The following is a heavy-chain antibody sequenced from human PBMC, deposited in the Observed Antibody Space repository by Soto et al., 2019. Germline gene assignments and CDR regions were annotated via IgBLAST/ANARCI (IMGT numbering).Heavy chain of an antibody. CDR2: VSGSGGST. J-gene: IGHJ4*02. V-gene: IGHV3-23*01. CDR3: AKSYDYGSGNFGPIGY. D-gene: IGHD3-10*01. CDR1: GFIFSRFA. Sequence: EVQLLESGGGLVQPGGSLRLSCAASGFIFSRFALSWVRQAPGKGLEWVSAVSGSGGSTYYADSVKGRFTISRDNSKNTLFLQMNSLRAEDTAVYFCAKSYDYGSGNFGPIGYGGQGTLVTVSS.